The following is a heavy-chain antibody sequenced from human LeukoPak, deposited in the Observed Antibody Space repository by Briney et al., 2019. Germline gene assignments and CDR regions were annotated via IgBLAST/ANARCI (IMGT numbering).Heavy chain of an antibody. CDR1: GFTFSTYG. V-gene: IGHV3-23*01. J-gene: IGHJ3*02. D-gene: IGHD6-6*01. Sequence: PGGSLRLSCAGSGFTFSTYGMTWVRQAPGKGLEWVSAISGSGGSIYYADSVKGRFTISRDNSKNTLYLQMNSLRAEDTAVYYCAKEMYSSSRARAFDIWGQGTMVTVSS. CDR3: AKEMYSSSRARAFDI. CDR2: ISGSGGSI.